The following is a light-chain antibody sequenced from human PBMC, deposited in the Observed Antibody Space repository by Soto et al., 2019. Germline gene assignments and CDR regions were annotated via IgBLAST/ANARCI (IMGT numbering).Light chain of an antibody. CDR1: QSLTSSF. Sequence: EILLTQSPGTLSLSPGDRATLSCRASQSLTSSFLAWYQQKSGQTPRLLIYGASKRATDIPDRFSGSGSGTDFTLTISRLEPEDFAVYFCQQYGRLPLAFGGGTKVEIK. J-gene: IGKJ4*01. V-gene: IGKV3-20*01. CDR2: GAS. CDR3: QQYGRLPLA.